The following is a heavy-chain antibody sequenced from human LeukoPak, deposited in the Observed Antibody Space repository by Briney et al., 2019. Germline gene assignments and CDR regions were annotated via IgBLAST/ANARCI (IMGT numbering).Heavy chain of an antibody. Sequence: GGSLRLSCAASGFTFSSHGMHWVRQAPGKGLGWVAVTSYDGSTKYYADSAKGRFNISRDNSKNTLYLQMNSLRVDDTAVYYCAKDATLFGDQYFDYWGQGTLVIVSS. CDR3: AKDATLFGDQYFDY. D-gene: IGHD3-10*01. V-gene: IGHV3-30*18. CDR1: GFTFSSHG. CDR2: TSYDGSTK. J-gene: IGHJ4*02.